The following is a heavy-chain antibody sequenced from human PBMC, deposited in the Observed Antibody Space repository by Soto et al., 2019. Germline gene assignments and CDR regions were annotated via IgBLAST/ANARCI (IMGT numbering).Heavy chain of an antibody. J-gene: IGHJ5*02. D-gene: IGHD6-13*01. CDR1: GYTFTSYD. V-gene: IGHV1-8*01. CDR3: ARVVSIAAAGKGDPFDP. CDR2: MNPNSGNT. Sequence: GASVKVSCKASGYTFTSYDINWVRQATGQGLEWMGWMNPNSGNTGYAQKFQGRVTMTRNTSISTAYMELSSLRSEDTAVYYCARVVSIAAAGKGDPFDPWGQGTLVTVSS.